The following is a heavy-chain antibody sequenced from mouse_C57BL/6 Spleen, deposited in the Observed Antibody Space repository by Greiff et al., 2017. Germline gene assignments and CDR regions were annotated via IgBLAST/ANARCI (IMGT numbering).Heavy chain of an antibody. CDR3: ARITTVDLYAMDY. J-gene: IGHJ4*01. Sequence: QVQLQQSGPELVKPGASVKISCKASGYSFTSYYIHWVKQRPGQGLEWIGWIYPGSGNTKYNEKFKGKATLTADTSSSTAYMQLSSLTSEDSAVYYCARITTVDLYAMDYWGQGTSVTVSS. V-gene: IGHV1-66*01. D-gene: IGHD1-1*01. CDR1: GYSFTSYY. CDR2: IYPGSGNT.